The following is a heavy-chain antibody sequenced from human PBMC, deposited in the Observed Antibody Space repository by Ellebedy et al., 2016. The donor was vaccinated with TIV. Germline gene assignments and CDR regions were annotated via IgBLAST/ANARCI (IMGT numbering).Heavy chain of an antibody. CDR2: GYT. V-gene: IGHV3-53*04. J-gene: IGHJ4*02. D-gene: IGHD3-10*01. CDR3: TKGSFPFGDKSERIYSFQY. Sequence: GESLKISCTASGFIVSTNHMSWVRQAPGKGLEWVGGYTNYADSVKGRFTISTHNSRHTLYLQMTNLRKEDTAVYYCTKGSFPFGDKSERIYSFQYWGQGTLVTVSS. CDR1: GFIVSTNH.